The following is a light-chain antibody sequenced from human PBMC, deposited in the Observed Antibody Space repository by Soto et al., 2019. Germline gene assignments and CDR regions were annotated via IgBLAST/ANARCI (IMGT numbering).Light chain of an antibody. J-gene: IGLJ2*01. Sequence: QSVLTQPPSVSGAPGQRITISCTGSTSNIGAGYDVHWYRQLPGPAPKLLIYANXXXXXXXXXXXXXSKSGTSASLAITGXXXXDXXXXXXQSYDSSLSGSEVFGGGTKLTVL. CDR1: TSNIGAGYD. V-gene: IGLV1-40*01. CDR3: QSYDSSLSGSEV. CDR2: ANX.